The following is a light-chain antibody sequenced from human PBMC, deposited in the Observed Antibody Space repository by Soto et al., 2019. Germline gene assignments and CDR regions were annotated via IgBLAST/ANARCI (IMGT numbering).Light chain of an antibody. CDR2: SNN. V-gene: IGLV1-44*01. J-gene: IGLJ2*01. CDR1: SSNIGAGHA. CDR3: AAWDDTLNGPYVV. Sequence: QSVLTQPPSVSGAPGQRVTISCTGSSSNIGAGHAVHWYQQLPGTAPTLLIYSNNQRPPGVPDRFSGSKSGTSASLAISGLQSEDEADYYCAAWDDTLNGPYVVFGGGTKLTVL.